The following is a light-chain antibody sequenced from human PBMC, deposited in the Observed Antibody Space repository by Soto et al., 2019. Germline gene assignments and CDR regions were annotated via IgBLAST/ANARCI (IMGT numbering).Light chain of an antibody. CDR2: EGS. CDR3: CSYAGSSTNV. Sequence: QSALPQPASVSGSHGQSITISCTGTSSDVGRYNLVSWYQQHPGKAPKLMIYEGSKRPSGVSNRFSGSKSGNTASLTISGLQAEDEYDYYCCSYAGSSTNVFGTGTKLAVL. CDR1: SSDVGRYNL. J-gene: IGLJ1*01. V-gene: IGLV2-23*01.